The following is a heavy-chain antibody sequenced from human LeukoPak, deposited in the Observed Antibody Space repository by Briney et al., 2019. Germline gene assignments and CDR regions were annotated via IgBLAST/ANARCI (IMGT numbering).Heavy chain of an antibody. CDR1: GFTFDDSA. V-gene: IGHV3-9*03. CDR2: ISWDSGSI. J-gene: IGHJ3*02. Sequence: PGRSLRLSCAASGFTFDDSAMHWVRQAPGKGLEWVSGISWDSGSIVYADSVKGRFTISRDNAKNSLYLQMNSLRAEDMALYHCAKDSHSDIFGAFDIWGQGTMVTVSS. D-gene: IGHD3-3*02. CDR3: AKDSHSDIFGAFDI.